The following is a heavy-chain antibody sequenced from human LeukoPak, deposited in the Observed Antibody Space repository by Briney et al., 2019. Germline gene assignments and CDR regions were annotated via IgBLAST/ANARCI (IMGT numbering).Heavy chain of an antibody. J-gene: IGHJ6*02. V-gene: IGHV3-23*01. CDR3: AKDGYCSGGSCYRNYYYGMDV. CDR1: GFTFSSYA. Sequence: GGPLRLSCAASGFTFSSYAMSWVRQAPGKGLEWVSAISGSGGSTYYADSVKGRFTISRDNSKNTLYLQMNSLRAEDTAVYYCAKDGYCSGGSCYRNYYYGMDVWGQGTTVTVSS. D-gene: IGHD2-15*01. CDR2: ISGSGGST.